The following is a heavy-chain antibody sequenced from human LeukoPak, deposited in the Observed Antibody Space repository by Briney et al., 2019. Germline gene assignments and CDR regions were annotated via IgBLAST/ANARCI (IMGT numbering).Heavy chain of an antibody. J-gene: IGHJ4*02. CDR2: IYSGGST. CDR3: ARAPDYGGNSGGAFDY. D-gene: IGHD4-17*01. V-gene: IGHV3-53*01. Sequence: GGSLRLSCAASGFTFSTYSMDWVRQAPGKGLEWVSVIYSGGSTYYADSVKGRFAISRDNSKNTLYLQMNSLRAEDTAVYYCARAPDYGGNSGGAFDYWGQGTLVTVSS. CDR1: GFTFSTYS.